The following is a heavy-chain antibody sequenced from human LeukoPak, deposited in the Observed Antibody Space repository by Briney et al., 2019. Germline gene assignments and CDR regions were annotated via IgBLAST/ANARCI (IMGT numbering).Heavy chain of an antibody. Sequence: GRSLRLSCAASGFTFDDYAMYWVRQAPGKGLEWVSGISWNSGSIGYADSVKGRFTISRDNAKNSLSLQMNGLRAEDTAFYYCAKGKPRKSHNTGYSSLDYWGQGTLVTVSS. D-gene: IGHD3-9*01. CDR3: AKGKPRKSHNTGYSSLDY. CDR1: GFTFDDYA. V-gene: IGHV3-9*01. CDR2: ISWNSGSI. J-gene: IGHJ4*02.